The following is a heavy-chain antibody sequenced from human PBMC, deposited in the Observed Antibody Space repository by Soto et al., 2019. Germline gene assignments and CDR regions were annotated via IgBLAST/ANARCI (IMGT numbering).Heavy chain of an antibody. J-gene: IGHJ4*02. V-gene: IGHV3-23*01. CDR1: GFTFNSYA. CDR2: MTGSGGTA. D-gene: IGHD3-10*01. CDR3: AQVLRYFWESGFDY. Sequence: EVQLLESGGGSVQPGGSLRLSCAASGFTFNSYAMTWVRQAPGKGLEWGSTMTGSGGTAYYVDSVKGRLPISRDNSKNTLYMQMNRLRLEDTAVYYCAQVLRYFWESGFDYWVQGTLVTVSS.